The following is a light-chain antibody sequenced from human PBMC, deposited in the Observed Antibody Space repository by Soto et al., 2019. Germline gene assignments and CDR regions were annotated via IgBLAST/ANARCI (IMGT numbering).Light chain of an antibody. J-gene: IGKJ5*01. Sequence: EIVMTQSPATLSVSPGERATLSCRASQSVSSNLAWYQQKPGQAPRLLMYGASSRATGIPDRFSGSGSGTDFTLTISRLEPEDFAVYYCQQYGSSRLTFGQGTRLEIK. CDR3: QQYGSSRLT. V-gene: IGKV3-20*01. CDR1: QSVSSN. CDR2: GAS.